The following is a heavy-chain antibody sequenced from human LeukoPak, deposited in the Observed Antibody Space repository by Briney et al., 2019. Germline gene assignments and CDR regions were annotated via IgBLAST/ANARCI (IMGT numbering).Heavy chain of an antibody. D-gene: IGHD2/OR15-2a*01. CDR2: INSDGSWT. J-gene: IGHJ4*02. CDR1: GSNW. CDR3: VSFYETY. Sequence: AGGSLRLSCAASGSNWMHWVRQAPGKGLVWVSHINSDGSWTSYADSVKGRFTISKDNAKNTVYLQMNNLRAEDTAVYYCVSFYETYWGRGTLVTVSS. V-gene: IGHV3-74*01.